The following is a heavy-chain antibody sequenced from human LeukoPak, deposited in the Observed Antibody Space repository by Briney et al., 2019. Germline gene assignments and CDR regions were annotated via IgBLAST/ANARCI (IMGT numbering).Heavy chain of an antibody. CDR2: INDDGTST. V-gene: IGHV3-74*01. D-gene: IGHD3-10*01. J-gene: IGHJ4*02. CDR3: ARGGPVGEFDY. Sequence: PGGSLRLSCAASGFTFSSYWMHWVRQAPGKGLVWVPRINDDGTSTVYADSVKGRFTISRDNAKSSVYLQMNSLRVEDTAVYYCARGGPVGEFDYWGQGTLVTVSS. CDR1: GFTFSSYW.